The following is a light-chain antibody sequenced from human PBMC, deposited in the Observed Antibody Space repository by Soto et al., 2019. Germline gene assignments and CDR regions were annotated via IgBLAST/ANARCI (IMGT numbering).Light chain of an antibody. J-gene: IGKJ5*01. CDR3: QQRRKWPTA. CDR2: DAS. CDR1: QSVSSY. Sequence: EIVLTQSPATLSLSPGERATLSCRASQSVSSYLAWYQQKPGQAPRLLIYDASNRATGIPARFSGSGSGTDFPLTISSLEPEEFEVSYCQQRRKWPTAVGQGTRLQIK. V-gene: IGKV3-11*01.